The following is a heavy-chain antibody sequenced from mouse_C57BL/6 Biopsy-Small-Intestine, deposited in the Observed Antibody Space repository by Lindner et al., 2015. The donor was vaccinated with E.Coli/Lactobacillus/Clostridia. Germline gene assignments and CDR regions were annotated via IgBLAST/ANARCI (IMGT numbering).Heavy chain of an antibody. D-gene: IGHD1-1*01. CDR3: VRDPRIIVAATPTDY. Sequence: SVKVSCKTSGYTFSNYGISWVRQAPGQGLEWMGWISAYNGDTKFAQKFQGRITLTTDTSTTTAYMELMSLRSDDTAMYYCVRDPRIIVAATPTDYWGQGTLVTVSS. V-gene: IGHV1S134*01. CDR2: ISAYNGDT. J-gene: IGHJ4*01. CDR1: GYTFSNYG.